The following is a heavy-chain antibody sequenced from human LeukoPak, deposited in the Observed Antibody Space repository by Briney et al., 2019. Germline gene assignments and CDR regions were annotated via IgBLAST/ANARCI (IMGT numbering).Heavy chain of an antibody. V-gene: IGHV3-9*01. CDR1: GFTFDDYA. CDR3: ARDIDYDSSGYPGDY. J-gene: IGHJ4*02. Sequence: GRSLRLSCAASGFTFDDYAMHWVRQAPGKGLEWVSGISWNSGSIDYADSVKGRFTISRDNAKNSLYLQMNSLRAEDTAVYYCARDIDYDSSGYPGDYWGQGTLVTVSS. D-gene: IGHD3-22*01. CDR2: ISWNSGSI.